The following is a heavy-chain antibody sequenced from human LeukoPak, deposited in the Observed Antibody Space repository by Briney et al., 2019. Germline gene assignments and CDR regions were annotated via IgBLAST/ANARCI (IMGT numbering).Heavy chain of an antibody. CDR2: ISSNGGST. CDR1: GFTFINAW. CDR3: ARGSRNYYDSSGYYYY. Sequence: GGSLRLSCAASGFTFINAWMAWVRQAPGKGLEYVSAISSNGGSTYYANSVKGRFTISRDNSKNTLYLQMGSLRAEDMAVYYCARGSRNYYDSSGYYYYWGQGTLVTVSS. V-gene: IGHV3-64*01. D-gene: IGHD3-22*01. J-gene: IGHJ4*02.